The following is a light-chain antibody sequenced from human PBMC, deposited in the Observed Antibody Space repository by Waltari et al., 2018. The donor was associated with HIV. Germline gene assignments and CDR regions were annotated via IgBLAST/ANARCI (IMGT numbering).Light chain of an antibody. Sequence: QSALTPPPSASGSPGQSVTISCTGTSSDVGYFNYVPGYQQHPGKAPQLVIFEVTKRPSGVLDRFSGSKSGNTASLTVSGLQPEDEAVYYCNSYAGSNTLVFGGGTKLTVL. CDR2: EVT. CDR3: NSYAGSNTLV. CDR1: SSDVGYFNY. V-gene: IGLV2-8*01. J-gene: IGLJ3*02.